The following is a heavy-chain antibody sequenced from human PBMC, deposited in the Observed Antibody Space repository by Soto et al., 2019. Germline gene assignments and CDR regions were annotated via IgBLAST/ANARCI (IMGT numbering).Heavy chain of an antibody. CDR2: IIPIFGTA. CDR1: GGTFSSYA. D-gene: IGHD2-15*01. J-gene: IGHJ5*02. Sequence: QVQLVQSGAEVKKPGSSVKVSCKASGGTFSSYAISWVRQAPGQGLEWMGGIIPIFGTANYAQKFQGRVTSTADEATSTAYMELSSLRSEDTAVYYCARDRDCSGGSCYAGVWFDPWGQGTLVTVSS. V-gene: IGHV1-69*12. CDR3: ARDRDCSGGSCYAGVWFDP.